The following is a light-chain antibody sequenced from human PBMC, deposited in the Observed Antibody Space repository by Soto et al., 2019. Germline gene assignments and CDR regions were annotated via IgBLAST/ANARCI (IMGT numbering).Light chain of an antibody. CDR1: QSVSSN. V-gene: IGKV3-15*01. CDR2: GAS. CDR3: QQYNNWRIT. Sequence: EIVMTQSPATLSVSPGERGTLSCRASQSVSSNLAWYQQKPGQAPMLLIYGASTRATGIPARFSGSGSGTEFTLTISSLQSEDFAVYYCQQYNNWRITFGQGRLLEVK. J-gene: IGKJ5*01.